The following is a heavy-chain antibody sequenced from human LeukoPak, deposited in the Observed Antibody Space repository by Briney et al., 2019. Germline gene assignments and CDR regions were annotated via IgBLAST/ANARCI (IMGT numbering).Heavy chain of an antibody. CDR1: GYSFISYW. D-gene: IGHD1-20*01. CDR2: IYPDYCKT. Sequence: GESLKISCKASGYSFISYWIGWVRQMPGKGLGWMGIIYPDYCKTRYSLSFQRQISIAVDKSISSAYLHWSSLKASDTAMYYCARALPGINNWNEFDYWGQGTRVTVSS. CDR3: ARALPGINNWNEFDY. J-gene: IGHJ4*02. V-gene: IGHV5-51*01.